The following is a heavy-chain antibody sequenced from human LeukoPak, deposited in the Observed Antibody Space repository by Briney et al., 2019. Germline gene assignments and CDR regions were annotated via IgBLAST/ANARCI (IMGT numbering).Heavy chain of an antibody. D-gene: IGHD3-10*01. CDR2: MNPNSGNT. CDR1: GYTFTSYD. CDR3: ARGSGAYYYYYYMDV. V-gene: IGHV1-8*01. Sequence: ASVKVSCKASGYTFTSYDINWGRQATGQGLGWMGWMNPNSGNTGYAQKFQGRVTMTRNTSISTAYMELSSLRSEDTAVYYCARGSGAYYYYYYMDVWGKGTTVTVSS. J-gene: IGHJ6*03.